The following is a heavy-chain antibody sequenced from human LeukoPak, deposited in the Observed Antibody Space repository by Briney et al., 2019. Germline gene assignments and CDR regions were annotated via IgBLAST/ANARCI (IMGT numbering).Heavy chain of an antibody. CDR3: ARAKIDYGEETVYMDV. D-gene: IGHD4-17*01. J-gene: IGHJ6*03. V-gene: IGHV4-38-2*02. CDR1: SHSITNNYF. Sequence: SETLSLTCTVSSHSITNNYFGWIRQSPGKGLEWIGSISQRQITYYSPSLRSRVTVSRETSNKQFSLKLSSVTAADTAVYYCARAKIDYGEETVYMDVWGKGTTVTVSS. CDR2: ISQRQIT.